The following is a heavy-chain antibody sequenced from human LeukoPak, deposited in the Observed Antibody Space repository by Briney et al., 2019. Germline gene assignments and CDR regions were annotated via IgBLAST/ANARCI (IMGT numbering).Heavy chain of an antibody. CDR1: GFTFDDYA. V-gene: IGHV3-9*01. D-gene: IGHD3-22*01. J-gene: IGHJ4*02. CDR2: ISWNSGSI. CDR3: EKATDSSGYPLVGY. Sequence: GRSLRLSCAASGFTFDDYAMHWVRQAPGKGLEWVSGISWNSGSIGYADSVKGRFTISRDNAKDSLYLQMNSLRAEDTALYSCEKATDSSGYPLVGYWGQGPLVTVSS.